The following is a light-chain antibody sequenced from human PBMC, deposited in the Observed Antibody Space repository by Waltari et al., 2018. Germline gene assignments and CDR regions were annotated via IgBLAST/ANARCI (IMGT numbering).Light chain of an antibody. CDR1: SRDGGSYNL. V-gene: IGLV2-23*02. CDR2: EVT. J-gene: IGLJ1*01. CDR3: CSHAGSSIYV. Sequence: SALTQPASVSGSPGQSITLSCTGTSRDGGSYNLVSWYQQHPGKAPKLMIYEVTERPSGVSNRFSGSKSDNTASLTISGLQAEDEADYYCCSHAGSSIYVFGTGTKVTIL.